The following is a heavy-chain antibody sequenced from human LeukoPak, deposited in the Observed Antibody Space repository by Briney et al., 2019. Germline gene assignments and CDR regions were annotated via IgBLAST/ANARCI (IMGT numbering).Heavy chain of an antibody. CDR2: IYYSGST. V-gene: IGHV4-59*01. Sequence: SETLSLTCTVSGGSISSYYWSWIRQPPGKGLEWIGYIYYSGSTNYNPSLKSRATISVDTSKNQFSLKLSAVTAADTAVYYCASVDTAMAYFDYWGQGTLVTVSS. CDR3: ASVDTAMAYFDY. CDR1: GGSISSYY. D-gene: IGHD5-18*01. J-gene: IGHJ4*02.